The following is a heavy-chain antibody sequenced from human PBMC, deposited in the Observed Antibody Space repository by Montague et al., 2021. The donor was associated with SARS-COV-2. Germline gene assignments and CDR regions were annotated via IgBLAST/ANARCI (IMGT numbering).Heavy chain of an antibody. CDR2: IFGSGAGT. CDR3: AKQTGAGAIVYWYFDL. D-gene: IGHD6-25*01. Sequence: SLRLSCAASGFAFNNFAMTWVRQPPGKGLEWVSSIFGSGAGTYYADSVNGRFTISRDNSRNTVYLQMNSLRAEDTAKYYCAKQTGAGAIVYWYFDLWGRGTVVSVSS. J-gene: IGHJ2*01. CDR1: GFAFNNFA. V-gene: IGHV3-23*01.